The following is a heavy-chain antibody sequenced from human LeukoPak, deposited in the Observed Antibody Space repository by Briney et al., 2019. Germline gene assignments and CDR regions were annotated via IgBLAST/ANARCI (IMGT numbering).Heavy chain of an antibody. V-gene: IGHV3-49*04. Sequence: GGSLRLSCIGSGFIFGDHAMSWVRQAPGKGLEWVGFIKSKAYRATTEYAASVKGRFTISRDDSASIAYLQMNSLRTEDTAVYYCARGPIQLWIHNAMDVWGQGTTVTVS. CDR2: IKSKAYRATT. CDR3: ARGPIQLWIHNAMDV. CDR1: GFIFGDHA. D-gene: IGHD5-24*01. J-gene: IGHJ6*02.